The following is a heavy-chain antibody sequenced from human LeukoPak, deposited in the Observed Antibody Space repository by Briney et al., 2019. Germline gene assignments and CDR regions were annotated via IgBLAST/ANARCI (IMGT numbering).Heavy chain of an antibody. J-gene: IGHJ3*02. V-gene: IGHV4-59*01. CDR1: GGSISSYY. D-gene: IGHD4-23*01. CDR2: IDYSGNT. Sequence: KPSETLSLTCTVSGGSISSYYWSWIRQPPGKGLEWIGYIDYSGNTNYNPSLKSRVTISVDASKNQFSLRLSSVTAADTAVYYCARDIQYGGNSYGFDMWGQGTMVTVSS. CDR3: ARDIQYGGNSYGFDM.